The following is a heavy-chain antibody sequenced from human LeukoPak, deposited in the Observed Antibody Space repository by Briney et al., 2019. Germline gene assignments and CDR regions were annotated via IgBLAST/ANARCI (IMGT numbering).Heavy chain of an antibody. CDR1: GYTFTSYG. J-gene: IGHJ6*02. Sequence: ASVKVSCKASGYTFTSYGISWVRQAPRQGLEWMGWISAYNGNTNYAQKLQGRVTMTTDTSTSTAYMELRSLRSDDTAVYYCARGSVSMVRGVIIQARGYYYYGMDVWGQGTTVTVSS. CDR3: ARGSVSMVRGVIIQARGYYYYGMDV. D-gene: IGHD3-10*01. V-gene: IGHV1-18*01. CDR2: ISAYNGNT.